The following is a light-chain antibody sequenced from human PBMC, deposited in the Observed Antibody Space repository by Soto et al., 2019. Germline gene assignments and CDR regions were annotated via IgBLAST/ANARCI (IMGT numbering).Light chain of an antibody. V-gene: IGKV3-20*01. J-gene: IGKJ5*01. CDR2: GAS. Sequence: EVVLTQSPANMSISPGDRIALSCRASQSVGTSVAWYQQKPGQAPRLLIYGASSRATGIPDRFSGSGSGTDFTLTISRLEPEDFAVYYCQQYGSSPITFGQGTRLEI. CDR3: QQYGSSPIT. CDR1: QSVGTS.